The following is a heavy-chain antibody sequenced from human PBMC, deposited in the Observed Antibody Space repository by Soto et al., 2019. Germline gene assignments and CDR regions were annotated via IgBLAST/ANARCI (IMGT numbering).Heavy chain of an antibody. CDR2: TYQSGSA. Sequence: LSLTCTVSGGSISSGGYSWTWLRQSPGKGLEWIGYTYQSGSAFYNPSLKSRVTISADRSKNQFSLNLTSVTAADTAVYYCARDYYGMDVWGQGTTVTVSS. CDR1: GGSISSGGYS. CDR3: ARDYYGMDV. V-gene: IGHV4-30-2*06. J-gene: IGHJ6*02.